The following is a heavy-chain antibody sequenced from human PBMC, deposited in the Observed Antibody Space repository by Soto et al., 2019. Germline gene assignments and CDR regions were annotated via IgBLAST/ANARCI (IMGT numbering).Heavy chain of an antibody. CDR1: GFTFSSYA. V-gene: IGHV3-30-3*01. CDR2: ISYDGSNK. J-gene: IGHJ4*02. D-gene: IGHD3-10*02. Sequence: QVQLVESGGGVVQPGRSLRLSCAASGFTFSSYAMHWVRQAPGKGLEWVAVISYDGSNKYYADSVKGRFTISRDNSKNTLYLQMNSLRAEDTAVYYCARDVRGGVDYWGQGTLVTVSS. CDR3: ARDVRGGVDY.